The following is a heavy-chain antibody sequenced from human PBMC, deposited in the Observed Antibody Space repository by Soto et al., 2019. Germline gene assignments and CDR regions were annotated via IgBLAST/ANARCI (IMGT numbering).Heavy chain of an antibody. CDR1: GFTFSSYA. CDR3: VKDFIGDYHTFDYWFDP. J-gene: IGHJ5*02. CDR2: ISSNGGST. D-gene: IGHD4-17*01. Sequence: GGSLRLSCSASGFTFSSYAMHWVRQAPGKGLEYVSAISSNGGSTYYADSVKGRFTISRDNSKNTLYLQMSSLRAEDTAVYYCVKDFIGDYHTFDYWFDPWGQGTLVTVSS. V-gene: IGHV3-64D*06.